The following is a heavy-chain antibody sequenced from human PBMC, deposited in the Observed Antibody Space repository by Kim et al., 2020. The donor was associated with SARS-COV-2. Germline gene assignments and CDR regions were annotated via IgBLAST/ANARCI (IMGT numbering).Heavy chain of an antibody. CDR2: TYYRSMYYY. CDR3: ARDEIVAASDPSFDY. D-gene: IGHD5-12*01. CDR1: GDSVSSDRTS. J-gene: IGHJ4*01. V-gene: IGHV6-1*01. Sequence: SQTLSLTCAISGDSVSSDRTSWRWIRQSPSRGVEWLGRTYYRSMYYYDYATSVKGRITITADMPNNQFSLHLTSVTPEDTAIYYCARDEIVAASDPSFDY.